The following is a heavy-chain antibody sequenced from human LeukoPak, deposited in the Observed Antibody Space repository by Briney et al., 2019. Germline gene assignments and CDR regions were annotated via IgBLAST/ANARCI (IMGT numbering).Heavy chain of an antibody. CDR2: ISSTSYSI. CDR1: GFTFSSYN. D-gene: IGHD3-9*01. J-gene: IGHJ4*02. Sequence: GGSLRLSCAASGFTFSSYNMNWVRQAPGEGLEWVSYISSTSYSIYYADSVKGRFTISRDNSKNTLYLQMNSLRAEDTAVYYCASIIGFGLRYFDWLLATPFDYWGQGTLVTVSS. V-gene: IGHV3-48*01. CDR3: ASIIGFGLRYFDWLLATPFDY.